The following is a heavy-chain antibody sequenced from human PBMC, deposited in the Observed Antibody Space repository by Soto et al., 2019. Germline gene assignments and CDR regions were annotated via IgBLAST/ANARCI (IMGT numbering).Heavy chain of an antibody. CDR1: GFTFSSYG. D-gene: IGHD2-8*02. Sequence: GGSLRLSCAASGFTFSSYGMHWVRQAPGKGLEWVAVISYDGSNKYYADSVKGRFTISRDNSKNTLYLQMDSLRAEDTAVYYCAKGLAGGFDPFDYWGQGTLVTVSS. CDR2: ISYDGSNK. J-gene: IGHJ4*02. CDR3: AKGLAGGFDPFDY. V-gene: IGHV3-30*18.